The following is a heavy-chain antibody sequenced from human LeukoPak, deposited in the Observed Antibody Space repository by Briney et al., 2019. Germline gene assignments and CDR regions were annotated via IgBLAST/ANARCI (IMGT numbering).Heavy chain of an antibody. D-gene: IGHD7-27*01. Sequence: GGSLRLSCAASGFTFSSYGMHWVRQAPGKGLEWVAVISYDGSNKYYADSVKGRFTISRDNSKNTLYLQMNSLRAEDTAVYYCAWELELGRDYWGQGTLVTVSS. J-gene: IGHJ4*02. CDR1: GFTFSSYG. CDR2: ISYDGSNK. V-gene: IGHV3-30*03. CDR3: AWELELGRDY.